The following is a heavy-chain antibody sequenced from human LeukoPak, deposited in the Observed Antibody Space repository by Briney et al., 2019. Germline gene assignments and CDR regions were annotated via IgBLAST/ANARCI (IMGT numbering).Heavy chain of an antibody. CDR2: IVVGSGNT. CDR3: AADPGKPDAFDI. V-gene: IGHV1-58*02. CDR1: GFTFTSSA. J-gene: IGHJ3*02. Sequence: SVKVSCKASGFTFTSSAMQWVRQARGQRLEWIGWIVVGSGNTNYAQKFQERVTITRDMSTSTAYMELSSLRSEDTAVYYCAADPGKPDAFDIWGQGTMVTVSP. D-gene: IGHD1-1*01.